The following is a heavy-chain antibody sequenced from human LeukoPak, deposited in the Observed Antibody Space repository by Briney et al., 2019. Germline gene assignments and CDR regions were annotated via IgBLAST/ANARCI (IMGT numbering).Heavy chain of an antibody. Sequence: GGSLRLSCAASGFTFSSYAMSWVRQAPGKGLEWVSAISGSGGSTYYADSVKGRFTISRDNSKNTLYLQRNSLRAEDTAVYFCAKGGYSSGWDFDYWGQGTLLTVSS. J-gene: IGHJ4*02. CDR1: GFTFSSYA. D-gene: IGHD6-19*01. V-gene: IGHV3-23*01. CDR3: AKGGYSSGWDFDY. CDR2: ISGSGGST.